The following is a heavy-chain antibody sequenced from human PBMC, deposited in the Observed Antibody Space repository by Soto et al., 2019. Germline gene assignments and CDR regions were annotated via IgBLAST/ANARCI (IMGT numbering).Heavy chain of an antibody. Sequence: ETLSLTCTVSGGSISGYYWSWIRQPPGKGLEWIGYIYYTGSTDYNPSLKSRVTISVDTSKNQFSLKLSSVTAADTAVYYCARDLREGYSSLQYYYGMDVWGQGTTVTVSS. J-gene: IGHJ6*02. V-gene: IGHV4-59*01. D-gene: IGHD6-13*01. CDR2: IYYTGST. CDR3: ARDLREGYSSLQYYYGMDV. CDR1: GGSISGYY.